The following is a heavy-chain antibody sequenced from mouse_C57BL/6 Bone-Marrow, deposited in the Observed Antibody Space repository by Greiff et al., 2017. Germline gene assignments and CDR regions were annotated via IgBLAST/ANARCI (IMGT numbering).Heavy chain of an antibody. CDR1: GYTFTSYT. CDR3: ARGGLRLPFAY. J-gene: IGHJ3*01. V-gene: IGHV1-4*01. D-gene: IGHD3-2*02. Sequence: VQLQQSGAELARPGASVKMSCKASGYTFTSYTMHWVKQRPGQGLEWIGYINPSSGYTKYNQKFKDKATLTADKSSSTAYMQLSRLTSEDSAVYYCARGGLRLPFAYWGQGTLVTVSA. CDR2: INPSSGYT.